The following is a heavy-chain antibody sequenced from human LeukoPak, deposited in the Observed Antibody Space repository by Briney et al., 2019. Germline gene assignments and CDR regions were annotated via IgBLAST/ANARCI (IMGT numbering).Heavy chain of an antibody. J-gene: IGHJ4*02. CDR3: ARVGGPGGFGELLSLDY. CDR1: SGSISTSNYY. Sequence: PSETLSLTCTVSSGSISTSNYYWSWIRQPPGKGLEWIGEINHSGSTNYNPSLKSRVTISVDTSKNQFSLKLSSVTAADTAVYYCARVGGPGGFGELLSLDYWGQGTLVTVSS. D-gene: IGHD3-10*01. V-gene: IGHV4-39*07. CDR2: INHSGST.